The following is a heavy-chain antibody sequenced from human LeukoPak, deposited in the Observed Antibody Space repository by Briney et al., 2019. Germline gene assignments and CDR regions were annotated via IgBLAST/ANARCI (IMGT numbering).Heavy chain of an antibody. Sequence: PGGSLRLSCAASGFTFSSYGMHWVRQAPGKGLEWVAVISYDGSNKYYADSVKGRFTISRDNSKNTLYLQMNNLRAEDTAVYYCAKTPTVNYYYGMDVWGQGTTVTVSS. CDR2: ISYDGSNK. J-gene: IGHJ6*02. V-gene: IGHV3-30*18. CDR1: GFTFSSYG. CDR3: AKTPTVNYYYGMDV. D-gene: IGHD4-11*01.